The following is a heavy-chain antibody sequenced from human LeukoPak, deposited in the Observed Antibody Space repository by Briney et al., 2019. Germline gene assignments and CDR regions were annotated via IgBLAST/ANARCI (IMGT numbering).Heavy chain of an antibody. V-gene: IGHV4-34*01. Sequence: SETLSLTCAVYGGSFSGYYWSWIRQPPGKGLEWIGEINHSGSTNYNPSLKSRVTISVDTSKNQFSLKLSSVTAADTAVYYCARLPRGAFDIWGQGTMVTVSS. CDR1: GGSFSGYY. CDR3: ARLPRGAFDI. J-gene: IGHJ3*02. CDR2: INHSGST. D-gene: IGHD5-12*01.